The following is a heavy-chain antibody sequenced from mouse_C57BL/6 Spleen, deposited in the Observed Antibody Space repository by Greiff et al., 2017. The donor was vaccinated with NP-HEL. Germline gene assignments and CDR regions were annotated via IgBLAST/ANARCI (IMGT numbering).Heavy chain of an antibody. CDR1: FFSFPLSF. J-gene: IGHJ3*01. D-gene: IGHD1-2*01. Sequence: SFTFSFPSSFFSFPLSFLLFLKHSPFQFLEWIGMIYPDDGDTKYAPTFQGTSTLTADTSSNTAYLQLSSLTYEDTAVYYCARRGITTGEGFAYWGQGTLVTVSA. CDR2: IYPDDGDT. CDR3: ARRGITTGEGFAY. V-gene: IGHV14-2*01.